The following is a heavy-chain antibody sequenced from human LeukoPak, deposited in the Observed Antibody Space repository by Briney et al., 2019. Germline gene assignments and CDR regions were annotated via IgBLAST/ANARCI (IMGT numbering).Heavy chain of an antibody. Sequence: GGSLRLSCAASEFTFSRYGMHWVRQAPGKGLEWVAFIRYDGSNKYYADSVKGRFTISRDNSKNTLYLQMNSLRPEDTALYYCAKDRAARGRGNYFYMDVWGKGTTVTVSS. CDR1: EFTFSRYG. CDR3: AKDRAARGRGNYFYMDV. CDR2: IRYDGSNK. D-gene: IGHD2/OR15-2a*01. V-gene: IGHV3-30*02. J-gene: IGHJ6*03.